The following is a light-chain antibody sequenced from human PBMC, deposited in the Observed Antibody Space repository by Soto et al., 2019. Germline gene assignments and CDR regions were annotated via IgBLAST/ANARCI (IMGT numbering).Light chain of an antibody. CDR1: NIASNR. CDR2: DDR. Sequence: SSELTQPPSASVAPGQTARITCEEKNIASNRVNWYQQKPGQAPVLVVYDDRDRPSGIPERFAGSNGGSMATLIISRVEAGDEADYYCQVWDSSTALVFGGGTKLTVL. V-gene: IGLV3-21*02. J-gene: IGLJ3*02. CDR3: QVWDSSTALV.